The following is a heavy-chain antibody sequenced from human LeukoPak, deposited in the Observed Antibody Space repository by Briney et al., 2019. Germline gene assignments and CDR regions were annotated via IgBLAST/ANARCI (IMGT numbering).Heavy chain of an antibody. CDR2: INPISGGT. CDR1: GYTFTGYY. CDR3: ARYCSSSSCYSDY. D-gene: IGHD2-2*01. V-gene: IGHV1-2*06. Sequence: ASVKVSCKASGYTFTGYYMHWVRQAPGQGLEYMGRINPISGGTVYAQTFQDRLTMTRDTSITTAYMELTRLTSDDTAVYYCARYCSSSSCYSDYWGQGTLVTVSS. J-gene: IGHJ4*02.